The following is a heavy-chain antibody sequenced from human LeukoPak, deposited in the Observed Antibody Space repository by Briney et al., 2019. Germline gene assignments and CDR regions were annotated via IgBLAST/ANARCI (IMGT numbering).Heavy chain of an antibody. CDR1: GIIFSSYS. V-gene: IGHV3-30*19. CDR2: ISYDGSNK. J-gene: IGHJ4*02. Sequence: GGSLRLSCAVSGIIFSSYSMNWVRQAPGKGLEWVAVISYDGSNKYFADSVKGRFTISRDNSKNTLYLQMNSLRAEDTAVYYCARDLHPQWWELPDYWGQGTLVTVSS. CDR3: ARDLHPQWWELPDY. D-gene: IGHD1-26*01.